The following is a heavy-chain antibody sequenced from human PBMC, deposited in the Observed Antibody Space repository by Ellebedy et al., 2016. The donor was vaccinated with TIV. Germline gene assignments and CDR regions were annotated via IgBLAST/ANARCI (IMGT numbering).Heavy chain of an antibody. CDR2: IKSKTAGGTT. CDR1: GFTFSNAW. J-gene: IGHJ6*02. CDR3: TTDRAARLWVYYYYGMDV. D-gene: IGHD6-6*01. Sequence: PGGSLRLSCAASGFTFSNAWMSWVRQAPGKGLEWVGRIKSKTAGGTTDYAAPVKGRFTISRDDSKNTLYLQMNSLKSEDTAVYHFTTDRAARLWVYYYYGMDVWGQGTTVTVSS. V-gene: IGHV3-15*01.